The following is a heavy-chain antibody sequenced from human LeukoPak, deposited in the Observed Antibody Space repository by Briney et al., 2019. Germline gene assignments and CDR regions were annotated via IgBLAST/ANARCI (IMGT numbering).Heavy chain of an antibody. Sequence: PSETLSLTCTASGGSISSYYWSWIRQPPGKGLEWIGYIYYSGSTNYNPSLKSRVTISVDTSKNQFSLKLSSVTAADTAVYYCARDNWNYDYYYYGMDVWGQGTTVTVSS. V-gene: IGHV4-59*12. D-gene: IGHD1-7*01. J-gene: IGHJ6*02. CDR1: GGSISSYY. CDR2: IYYSGST. CDR3: ARDNWNYDYYYYGMDV.